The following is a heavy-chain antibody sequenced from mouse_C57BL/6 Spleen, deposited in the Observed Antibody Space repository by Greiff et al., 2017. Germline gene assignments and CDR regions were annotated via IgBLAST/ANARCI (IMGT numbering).Heavy chain of an antibody. CDR1: GFTFSSYT. CDR3: AREGTGTSYYFDY. Sequence: EVQLVESGGGLVKPGGSLKLSCAASGFTFSSYTMSWVRQTPEKRLEWVATISGGGGNTYYPDSVKGRFTISRDNAKNTLYLQMSSLRSEDTAMYYCAREGTGTSYYFDYWGQGTTLTVSS. D-gene: IGHD4-1*01. J-gene: IGHJ2*01. V-gene: IGHV5-9*04. CDR2: ISGGGGNT.